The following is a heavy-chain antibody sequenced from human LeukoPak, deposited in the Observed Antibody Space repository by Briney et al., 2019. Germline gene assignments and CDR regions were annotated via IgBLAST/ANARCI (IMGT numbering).Heavy chain of an antibody. CDR3: ARDVVAAVGTWDY. CDR2: IYHSGST. D-gene: IGHD6-13*01. Sequence: PSGTLSLTCAVSGGSISSSNWWSWVRQPPGKGLEWIGEIYHSGSTNYNPSLKSRVTMSVDTSKNQFSLKLSSVTAADTAVYYCARDVVAAVGTWDYWGQGTLVTVSS. V-gene: IGHV4-4*02. CDR1: GGSISSSNW. J-gene: IGHJ4*02.